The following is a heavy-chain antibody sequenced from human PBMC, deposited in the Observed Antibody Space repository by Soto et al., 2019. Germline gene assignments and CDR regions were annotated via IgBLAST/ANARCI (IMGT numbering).Heavy chain of an antibody. CDR3: ARDSPDSGYDQAPDY. CDR2: IIPIFGTA. CDR1: GGTFSNDI. V-gene: IGHV1-69*13. J-gene: IGHJ4*02. Sequence: VASVKVSCKTSGGTFSNDIITWVRQAPGQGLEWMGGIIPIFGTANYAQKFQGRVTITADESTGTAYMELSSLRSEDTAVYYCARDSPDSGYDQAPDYWGQGTLVTVSS. D-gene: IGHD5-12*01.